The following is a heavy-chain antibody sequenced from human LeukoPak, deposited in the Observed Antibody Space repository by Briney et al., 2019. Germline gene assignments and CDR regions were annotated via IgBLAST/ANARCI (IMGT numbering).Heavy chain of an antibody. J-gene: IGHJ4*02. Sequence: PSETLSLTCAVYGGSFSGYYWSWIRQPPGKGLEWIGEINHSGSTNYNPSLKSRVTISVDTSKNQFSLKLSSVTAADTAVYYCARGWGIAVAATPTRLDYWGQGTLVTVSS. CDR3: ARGWGIAVAATPTRLDY. D-gene: IGHD6-19*01. CDR1: GGSFSGYY. CDR2: INHSGST. V-gene: IGHV4-34*01.